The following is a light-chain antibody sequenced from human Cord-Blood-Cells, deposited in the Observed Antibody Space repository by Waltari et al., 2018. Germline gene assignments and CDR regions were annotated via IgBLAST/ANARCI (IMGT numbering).Light chain of an antibody. CDR2: TVS. V-gene: IGLV2-14*01. CDR3: SSYTSSSTLWV. CDR1: RRDGGGNNY. Sequence: QSALTQPASVSGSPGQSLTISCTGTRRDGGGNNYVSWYQQYPGKAPKRMIYTVSNRPSWFSNRFSGSKSGNTASLTISGLQAEDEADYYCSSYTSSSTLWVFGGGTKLTVL. J-gene: IGLJ3*02.